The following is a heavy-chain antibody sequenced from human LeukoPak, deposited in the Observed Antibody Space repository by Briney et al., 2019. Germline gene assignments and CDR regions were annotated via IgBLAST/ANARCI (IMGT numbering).Heavy chain of an antibody. CDR1: GGSFSGYY. Sequence: PSETLSLTCAVYGGSFSGYYWSWIRQPPGKGLEWIGEINHSGSTNYNPSLKSRVTISADTSKNQFSLKLSSVTAADTAVYYCASGYDFWSGYYGPLDYWGQGTLVTVSS. V-gene: IGHV4-34*01. J-gene: IGHJ4*02. CDR2: INHSGST. CDR3: ASGYDFWSGYYGPLDY. D-gene: IGHD3-3*01.